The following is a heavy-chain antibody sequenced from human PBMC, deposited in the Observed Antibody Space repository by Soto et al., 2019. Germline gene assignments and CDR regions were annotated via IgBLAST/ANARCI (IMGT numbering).Heavy chain of an antibody. J-gene: IGHJ4*02. CDR3: AREWGSSSSRFDY. CDR2: ISYDGSNK. D-gene: IGHD6-6*01. V-gene: IGHV3-30-3*01. Sequence: GGSLRLSCAASGFTFSSYAMHWVRQAPGKGLEWVAVISYDGSNKYYADSVKGRFTISRDSSKNTLYLQMNSLRAEDTAVYYCAREWGSSSSRFDYWGQGTLVTVS. CDR1: GFTFSSYA.